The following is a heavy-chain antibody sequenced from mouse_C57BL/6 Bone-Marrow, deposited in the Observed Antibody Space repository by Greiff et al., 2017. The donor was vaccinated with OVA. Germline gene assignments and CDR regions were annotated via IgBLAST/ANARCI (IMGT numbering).Heavy chain of an antibody. D-gene: IGHD2-1*01. CDR3: ARHALYTHAMDY. J-gene: IGHJ4*01. V-gene: IGHV5-6*01. CDR2: ISSGGSYT. Sequence: VQLQQSGGDLVKPGGSLKLSCAASGFTFSSYGMSWVRQTPDKRLEWVATISSGGSYTYYPDSVKGRFTISRDNAKNTLYLQMSSLKSEDTAMYYCARHALYTHAMDYWGQGTSVTVSS. CDR1: GFTFSSYG.